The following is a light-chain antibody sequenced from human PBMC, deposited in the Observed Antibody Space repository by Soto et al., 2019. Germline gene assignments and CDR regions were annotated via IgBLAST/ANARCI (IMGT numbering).Light chain of an antibody. CDR3: QQFNNWPHT. CDR1: QSVNQK. J-gene: IGKJ2*01. CDR2: VAS. V-gene: IGKV3-15*01. Sequence: EIVLTQSPATLSVSPGERATLSCRASQSVNQKLGWYQQKPGQAPRLLIYVASYRATGIPARFSGSGSGTEYTLTISNLQAEDFAVYYCQQFNNWPHTFGKGNRLEIK.